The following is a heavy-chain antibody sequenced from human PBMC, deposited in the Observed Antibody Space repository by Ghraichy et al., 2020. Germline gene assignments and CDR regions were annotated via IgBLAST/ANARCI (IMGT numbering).Heavy chain of an antibody. D-gene: IGHD6-19*01. J-gene: IGHJ6*02. CDR3: ARAKAVAGDQAYYYYGMDV. V-gene: IGHV4-59*01. CDR2: IYYSGST. CDR1: GGSISSYY. Sequence: SETLSLTCTVSGGSISSYYWSWIRQPPGKGLEWIGYIYYSGSTNYNPSLKSRVTISVDTSKNQFSLKLSSVTAADTAVYYCARAKAVAGDQAYYYYGMDVWGQGNTVTVSS.